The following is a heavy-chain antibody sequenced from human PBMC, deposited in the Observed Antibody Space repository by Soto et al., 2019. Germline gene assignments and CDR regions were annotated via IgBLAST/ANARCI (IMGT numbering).Heavy chain of an antibody. Sequence: EVQLVESGGGLVKPGGSLRLSCAASGFTFSSYSMNWVRQAPGKGLEWVSSISSSSSYIYYADSVKGRFTISRDNAKNSLYLQMNSLRAEDTAVYYCARDWGGGEKSEVTTPGWFDPWGQGTLVTVSS. CDR2: ISSSSSYI. CDR3: ARDWGGGEKSEVTTPGWFDP. CDR1: GFTFSSYS. D-gene: IGHD4-4*01. J-gene: IGHJ5*02. V-gene: IGHV3-21*01.